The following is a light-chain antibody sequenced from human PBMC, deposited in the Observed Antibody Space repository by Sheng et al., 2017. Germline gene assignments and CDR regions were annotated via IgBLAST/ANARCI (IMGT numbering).Light chain of an antibody. J-gene: IGLJ7*01. CDR1: SGYSSYK. CDR2: VGTGGIVG. CDR3: GADHGSGSNFVYV. V-gene: IGLV9-49*01. Sequence: QPVLTQPPSASASPGASVTLTCTLSSGYSSYKVDWYQQKPGKGPRFVMRVGTGGIVGSRGDGIPDRFSVMGSGLNRYLIIKNIHQEDESDYYCGADHGSGSNFVYVFGGGTQLTV.